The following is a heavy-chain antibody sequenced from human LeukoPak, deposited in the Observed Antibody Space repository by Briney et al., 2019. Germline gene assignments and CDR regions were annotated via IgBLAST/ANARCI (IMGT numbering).Heavy chain of an antibody. CDR3: ARMVRLDY. CDR1: GFTLSNSW. V-gene: IGHV3-7*02. J-gene: IGHJ4*02. CDR2: IKQDGSEK. Sequence: PGGSLRLSCAASGFTLSNSWRSWVRQAPGKGLEWVANIKQDGSEKYYVDSVKGRFSISRDNAKNSLYLQMNSLRAEDTAVYYSARMVRLDYWGQGTLVTVSS. D-gene: IGHD3-10*01.